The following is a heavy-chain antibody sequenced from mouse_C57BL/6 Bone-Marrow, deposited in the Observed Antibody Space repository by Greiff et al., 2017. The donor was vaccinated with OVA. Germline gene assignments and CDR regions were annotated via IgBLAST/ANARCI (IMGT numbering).Heavy chain of an antibody. CDR1: GYTFTSYW. CDR2: IDPSDSYT. J-gene: IGHJ4*01. D-gene: IGHD2-14*01. CDR3: AREGFYRDYYAMDY. V-gene: IGHV1-50*01. Sequence: VQLQQPGAELVKPGASVKLSCKASGYTFTSYWMQWVKQRPGQGLEWIGEIDPSDSYTNYNQKFKGKATLTVDTSSSTAYMQLSRLTSEDSAVYYCAREGFYRDYYAMDYWGQGTSVTVSS.